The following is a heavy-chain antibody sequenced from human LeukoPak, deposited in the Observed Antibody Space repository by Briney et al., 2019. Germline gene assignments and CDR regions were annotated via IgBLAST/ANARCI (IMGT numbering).Heavy chain of an antibody. Sequence: GGSLRLSCAASGFTVSSNYMSWVRQAPGKGLEWVTIISYDGTNKYYADSVKGRFTISRDNSKNTLFLQMNSLRAEDTAVYYCARSNYYDSRSWGFDIWGQGTMVTVSS. V-gene: IGHV3-30*03. CDR3: ARSNYYDSRSWGFDI. CDR2: ISYDGTNK. J-gene: IGHJ3*02. D-gene: IGHD3-22*01. CDR1: GFTVSSNY.